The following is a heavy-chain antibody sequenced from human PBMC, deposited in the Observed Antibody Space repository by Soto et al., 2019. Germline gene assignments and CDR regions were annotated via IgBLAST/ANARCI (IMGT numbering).Heavy chain of an antibody. CDR1: EFTVTNNE. CDR2: INYSGSNI. Sequence: GGSLRLSCAASEFTVTNNEMFWVRQSPGKGLEWVSKINYSGSNIYYSKSVKGRFTISRDNAKNSLSLQMNSLTDEDTAIYYCASEALCGADCYFFEYWGPGTLVTVSS. CDR3: ASEALCGADCYFFEY. J-gene: IGHJ4*02. V-gene: IGHV3-48*03. D-gene: IGHD2-21*02.